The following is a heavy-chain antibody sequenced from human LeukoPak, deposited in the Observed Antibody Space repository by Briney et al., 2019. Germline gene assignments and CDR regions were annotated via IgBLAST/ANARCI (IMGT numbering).Heavy chain of an antibody. J-gene: IGHJ4*02. CDR2: FSGSGGST. Sequence: PGGSLRLSCAASEFTFSSYDIHWVRQAPGKGLEWVSAFSGSGGSTYYADSVKGRFTISRDNSKNTLYLQMNSLRAEDTAVYYCAKGSGFWTITYPDYWGQGTLVTVSS. CDR1: EFTFSSYD. CDR3: AKGSGFWTITYPDY. V-gene: IGHV3-23*01. D-gene: IGHD3/OR15-3a*01.